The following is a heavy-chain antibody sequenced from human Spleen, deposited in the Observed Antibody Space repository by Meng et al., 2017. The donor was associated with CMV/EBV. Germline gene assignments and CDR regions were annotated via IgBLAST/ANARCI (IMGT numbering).Heavy chain of an antibody. CDR3: ARSNAAVVVLLTCDY. D-gene: IGHD2-21*01. J-gene: IGHJ4*02. CDR2: ISGRGAHT. CDR1: GFPFLCFA. V-gene: IGHV3-23*01. Sequence: GFPFLCFAMRLVRPAPRRGLQWVSTISGRGAHTYYADSVKARFTISRDNSKNTLYLQMNSLRAEDTAVYYCARSNAAVVVLLTCDYWGRGTLVTVSS.